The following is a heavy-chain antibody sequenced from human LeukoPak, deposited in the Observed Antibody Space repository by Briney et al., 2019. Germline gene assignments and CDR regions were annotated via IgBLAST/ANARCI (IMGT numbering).Heavy chain of an antibody. Sequence: PGGSLRLSCAASGFTVSSNYMSWVRQAPGKGLEWVSVIYSGGSTYYADSVKGRFTISRDNSKNTLYLQMNNLRAEDTAVYYCARDGSDVAGNRDYWGQGTLVTVSS. CDR2: IYSGGST. CDR1: GFTVSSNY. J-gene: IGHJ4*02. V-gene: IGHV3-53*01. CDR3: ARDGSDVAGNRDY. D-gene: IGHD3-10*01.